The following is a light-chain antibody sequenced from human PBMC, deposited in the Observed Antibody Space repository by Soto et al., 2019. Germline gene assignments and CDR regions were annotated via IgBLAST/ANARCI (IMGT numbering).Light chain of an antibody. CDR1: SSDVGAYNY. J-gene: IGLJ3*02. V-gene: IGLV2-8*01. Sequence: QPVLTQPPSASGSPGQSVTISCTGTSSDVGAYNYVSWYQQYPGKAPKLMIYEVSKRPSGVPDRFSGSKSGKTASLTVSGLQPEDEADSYCTSYAGSNIGVFGGGTKLTVL. CDR3: TSYAGSNIGV. CDR2: EVS.